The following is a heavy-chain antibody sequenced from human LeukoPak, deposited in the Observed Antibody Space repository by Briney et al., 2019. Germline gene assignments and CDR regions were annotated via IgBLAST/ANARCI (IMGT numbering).Heavy chain of an antibody. Sequence: QTGGSLRLSCAASGFTFSNYAMHWVRQAPGKGLEWMAIIWYDGSYKYYADSVKGRFAISRDNSKNTLYLQMNSLRAEDTAIYYCAKGLLGNSQRGYFDSWGQGTLVTVSS. V-gene: IGHV3-30*02. CDR1: GFTFSNYA. CDR2: IWYDGSYK. D-gene: IGHD4-23*01. J-gene: IGHJ4*02. CDR3: AKGLLGNSQRGYFDS.